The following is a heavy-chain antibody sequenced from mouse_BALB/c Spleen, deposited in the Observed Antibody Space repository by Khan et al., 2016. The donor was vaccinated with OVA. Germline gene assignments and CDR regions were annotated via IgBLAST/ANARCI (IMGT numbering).Heavy chain of an antibody. CDR1: GYSITSGYG. D-gene: IGHD3-3*01. Sequence: EVQLQESGPGLVKPSQSLSLTCTVTGYSITSGYGWNWIRQLPGNKLECMGYISYSGSTNYNPSLKSRISITRDPSKNQFCLQLNTVNTGDTATYYCARSSRMKSCGQGTPLTVSS. V-gene: IGHV3-2*02. CDR2: ISYSGST. J-gene: IGHJ2*01. CDR3: ARSSRMKS.